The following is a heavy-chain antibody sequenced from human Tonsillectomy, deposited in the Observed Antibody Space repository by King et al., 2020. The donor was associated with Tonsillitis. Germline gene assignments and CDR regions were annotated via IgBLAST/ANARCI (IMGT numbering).Heavy chain of an antibody. V-gene: IGHV4-59*01. CDR2: LYFSGST. CDR3: ARAMAARPGYYFDD. CDR1: GDSIRSYY. Sequence: VQLQESGPGLVKASETLSLTCNVSGDSIRSYYWSWIRQPPGKRLEWLGYLYFSGSTNYNPSLKSRVTMSLDMSKNQFSLKLSSVTAADTAVYYCARAMAARPGYYFDDWGQGTLVTVSS. D-gene: IGHD6-6*01. J-gene: IGHJ4*02.